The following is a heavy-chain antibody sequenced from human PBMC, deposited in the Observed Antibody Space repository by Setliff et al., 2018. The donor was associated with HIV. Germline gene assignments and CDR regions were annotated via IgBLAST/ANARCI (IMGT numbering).Heavy chain of an antibody. J-gene: IGHJ1*01. D-gene: IGHD6-13*01. CDR1: NYTLINYG. Sequence: GASVKVSCKASNYTLINYGVSWVRQAPGQGLEWMGWIGSYSGYTIYAQKFQDRLTMTTDTSTTTASMELRSLRSDDTAMYYCATDPGYSSTWYSESFQHWGQGTVVTVSS. CDR3: ATDPGYSSTWYSESFQH. V-gene: IGHV1-18*01. CDR2: IGSYSGYT.